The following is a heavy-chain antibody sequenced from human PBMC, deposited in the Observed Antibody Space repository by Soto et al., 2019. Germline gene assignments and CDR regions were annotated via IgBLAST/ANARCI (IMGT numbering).Heavy chain of an antibody. CDR2: IYYSGST. V-gene: IGHV4-39*01. CDR3: ARRTNWYFDL. CDR1: GGSISSSIYY. J-gene: IGHJ2*01. D-gene: IGHD2-8*01. Sequence: SETLSLTCTVSGGSISSSIYYWGWIRQPPGKGLEWIGSIYYSGSTYYNPSLKSRVTISVDTSKNQFSLKLSSVTAADTAVYYCARRTNWYFDLWGRGTLVTVSS.